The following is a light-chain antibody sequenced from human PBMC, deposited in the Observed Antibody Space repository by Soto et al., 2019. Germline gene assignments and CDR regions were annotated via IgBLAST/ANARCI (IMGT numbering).Light chain of an antibody. CDR2: EVS. CDR3: TSYTSSSIWV. J-gene: IGLJ3*02. V-gene: IGLV2-14*01. CDR1: SSDIGGYNY. Sequence: QSALTQPASVSGSPGQSITISCTGTSSDIGGYNYVSWYQQHPGKAPKLMIYEVSYRPSGVSNRFSGCKSGNTASLTISGLKAEDEDDYYCTSYTSSSIWVFGGGTKLTVL.